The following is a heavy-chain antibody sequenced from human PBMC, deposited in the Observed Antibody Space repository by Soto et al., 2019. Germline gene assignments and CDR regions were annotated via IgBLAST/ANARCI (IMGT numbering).Heavy chain of an antibody. D-gene: IGHD2-21*01. CDR1: GFTFSSYA. CDR3: AKGPYIVSTGWFDP. CDR2: VSGSGSDT. J-gene: IGHJ5*02. Sequence: EVQLLESGGGLVQPGGSLRLSCAASGFTFSSYAMSWVRQAPGKGQEWVSSVSGSGSDTYYADSVKGRFTISRDNSKNTLYLQMDSLRAEDTAVYYCAKGPYIVSTGWFDPWGQGTLVTVSS. V-gene: IGHV3-23*01.